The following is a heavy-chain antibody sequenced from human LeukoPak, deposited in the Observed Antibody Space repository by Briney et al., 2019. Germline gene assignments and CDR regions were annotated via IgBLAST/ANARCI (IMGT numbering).Heavy chain of an antibody. J-gene: IGHJ4*02. CDR3: AILPRDY. V-gene: IGHV4-34*01. CDR2: INHSGST. Sequence: SQTLSLTCAVYVGAFSGYYWSWIRQPPGRGLEWIGEINHSGSTNYNPSLTSRITISVDTSKNQSSLKLSSVTAADTAVYDCAILPRDYWGQGTLVTVSS. CDR1: VGAFSGYY.